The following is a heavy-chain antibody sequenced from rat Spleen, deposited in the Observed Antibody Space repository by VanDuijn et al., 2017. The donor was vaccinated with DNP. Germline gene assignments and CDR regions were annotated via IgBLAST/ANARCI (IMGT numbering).Heavy chain of an antibody. CDR1: GFTFSNYY. Sequence: EVQLVESGGGLVQPGRSLKLSCVASGFTFSNYYMAWVRQAPKKGLELVAAISYEGRSTYYGDSVKGRFTISRDNAKTPLYLQMNSLRSEATATYYCARGVYYYSATYWYFDFWGPGTMVTVSS. CDR2: ISYEGRST. J-gene: IGHJ1*01. CDR3: ARGVYYYSATYWYFDF. D-gene: IGHD1-1*01. V-gene: IGHV5-22*01.